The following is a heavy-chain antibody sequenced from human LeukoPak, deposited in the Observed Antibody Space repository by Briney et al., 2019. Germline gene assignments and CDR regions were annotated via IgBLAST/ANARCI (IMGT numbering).Heavy chain of an antibody. Sequence: PGGSLRLSCAASGFTFRSYGMHWVRQAPGKGLEWVAFIRYDGNNKYYGDSVKGRFTISRDNSKNTLYLQMNSLRAEDTAVYYCARVRGYYFAVFDYWGQGTLVTVSS. CDR1: GFTFRSYG. J-gene: IGHJ4*02. D-gene: IGHD3-22*01. CDR2: IRYDGNNK. CDR3: ARVRGYYFAVFDY. V-gene: IGHV3-30*02.